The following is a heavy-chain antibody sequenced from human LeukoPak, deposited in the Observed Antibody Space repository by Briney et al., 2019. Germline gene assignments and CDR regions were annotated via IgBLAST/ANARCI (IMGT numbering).Heavy chain of an antibody. Sequence: GGSLRLSCAASGFTFSGSAMHWVRQASGKGLEWVGRIRSKANSYATAYAASVKGRFTISRDDSKNTAYLQMNSLKTEDTAVYYCTRLSGSNGRGDLFDYWGQGTLVTVSS. D-gene: IGHD5-18*01. J-gene: IGHJ4*02. CDR2: IRSKANSYAT. V-gene: IGHV3-73*01. CDR1: GFTFSGSA. CDR3: TRLSGSNGRGDLFDY.